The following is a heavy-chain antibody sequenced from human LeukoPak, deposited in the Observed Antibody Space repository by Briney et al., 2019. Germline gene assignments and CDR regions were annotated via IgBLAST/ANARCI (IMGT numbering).Heavy chain of an antibody. V-gene: IGHV1-46*01. J-gene: IGHJ4*02. Sequence: GASVKVSCKASGYTFTSNYVHWVRQAPGQGLEWVGMIYPRDGCTSYAQKFQGRVIVSRDTSTSTVHMELSGLRSEDTAVYYCARDQEGFDYWGQGTLVTVSS. CDR2: IYPRDGCT. CDR1: GYTFTSNY. CDR3: ARDQEGFDY.